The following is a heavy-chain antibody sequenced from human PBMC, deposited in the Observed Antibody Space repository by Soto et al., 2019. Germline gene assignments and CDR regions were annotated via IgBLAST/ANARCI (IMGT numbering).Heavy chain of an antibody. Sequence: GGSLRLSCAASGFTFSSYAMHWVRQAPCKGLEWGAVISYDGSNKYYADSVKGRFTISRDNSKNTLYLQMNSLRAEDTAVYYCARDKPGYCSSTSCPGYYGMDVWGQGTTLTVSS. CDR1: GFTFSSYA. D-gene: IGHD2-2*03. CDR2: ISYDGSNK. V-gene: IGHV3-30-3*01. CDR3: ARDKPGYCSSTSCPGYYGMDV. J-gene: IGHJ6*02.